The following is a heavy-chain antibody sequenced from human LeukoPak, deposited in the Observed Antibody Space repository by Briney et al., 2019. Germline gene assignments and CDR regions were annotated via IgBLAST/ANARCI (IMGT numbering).Heavy chain of an antibody. J-gene: IGHJ5*02. D-gene: IGHD3-16*02. V-gene: IGHV4-4*07. CDR2: IYTSGST. CDR3: ARGENVWGSYRYTA. Sequence: SETLSLTCTVSGGSISSYYWSWLRQPAGKGLEGIGRIYTSGSTNYNPSLKSRVTMSVDTSKNQFSLKLSSVTAADTAVYYCARGENVWGSYRYTAWGQGTLVTVSS. CDR1: GGSISSYY.